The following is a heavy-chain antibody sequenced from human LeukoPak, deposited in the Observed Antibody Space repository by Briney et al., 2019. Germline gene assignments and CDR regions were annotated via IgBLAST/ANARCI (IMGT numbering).Heavy chain of an antibody. V-gene: IGHV4-4*07. Sequence: PSETLSLTCTVSGVSITNYYWAWIRQPAGKGLEWIWRMYISGSTNYNPSLKSRVTISIDKSKNQFSLKLRSVTAADTAVYYCARDYLVGAPLDSWGQGTLVTVSS. CDR1: GVSITNYY. CDR3: ARDYLVGAPLDS. CDR2: MYISGST. J-gene: IGHJ4*02. D-gene: IGHD1-26*01.